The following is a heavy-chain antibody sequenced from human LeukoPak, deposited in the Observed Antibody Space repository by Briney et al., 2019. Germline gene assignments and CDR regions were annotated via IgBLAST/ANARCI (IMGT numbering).Heavy chain of an antibody. Sequence: GGSLRLSCAASGFPFSSYSMTWVRQAPGKGLEWVANIKPDGTTKFYVDSVKGRFTISRDNALNSLYLQMNSLRAEDTAVYYCARAVDGYANLEFDYWGQGTLVTVSS. D-gene: IGHD5-24*01. CDR2: IKPDGTTK. CDR1: GFPFSSYS. CDR3: ARAVDGYANLEFDY. V-gene: IGHV3-7*01. J-gene: IGHJ4*02.